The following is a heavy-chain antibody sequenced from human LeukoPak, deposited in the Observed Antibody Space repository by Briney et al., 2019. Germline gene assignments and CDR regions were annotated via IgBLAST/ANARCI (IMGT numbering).Heavy chain of an antibody. D-gene: IGHD2-2*01. J-gene: IGHJ3*02. CDR2: INPSGRST. Sequence: ASVKVSCKASGYTFTSYYMHWVRQAPGQGLEWVGIINPSGRSTTYAQKFQGRVTMTRDTPTSALYMELSSLRSEDTAVYYCAREHDNARAFDIWGQGTVVTVSS. CDR1: GYTFTSYY. V-gene: IGHV1-46*03. CDR3: AREHDNARAFDI.